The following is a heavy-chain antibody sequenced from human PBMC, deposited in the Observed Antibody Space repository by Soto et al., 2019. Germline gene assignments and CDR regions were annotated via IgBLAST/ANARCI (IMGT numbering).Heavy chain of an antibody. J-gene: IGHJ4*02. CDR3: ARESVTGTTYYFDY. CDR2: VSAYNGNT. D-gene: IGHD1-7*01. CDR1: GYTFTSYC. Sequence: GASVKVSCKSSGYTFTSYCISWVRQAPGQGLEWMGWVSAYNGNTNYAQKLQGRVTMTTDTSTSTAYMELRSLRSDDTAVYYCARESVTGTTYYFDYWGQGTLVTVSS. V-gene: IGHV1-18*04.